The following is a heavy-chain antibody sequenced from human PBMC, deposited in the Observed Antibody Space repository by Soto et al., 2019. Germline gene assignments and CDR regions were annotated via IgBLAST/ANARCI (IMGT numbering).Heavy chain of an antibody. Sequence: SXTLSLTCTVSGGSISSYYWSWIRQPPGKGLEWIGYIYYSGSTNYNPSLKSRVTISVDTSKNQFSLKLSSVTAADTAVYYCARGVAADYWGQGTLVTVSS. CDR1: GGSISSYY. CDR2: IYYSGST. D-gene: IGHD6-13*01. V-gene: IGHV4-59*01. CDR3: ARGVAADY. J-gene: IGHJ4*02.